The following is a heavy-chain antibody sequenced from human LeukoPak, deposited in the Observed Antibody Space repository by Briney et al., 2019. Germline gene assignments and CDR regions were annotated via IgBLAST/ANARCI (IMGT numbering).Heavy chain of an antibody. Sequence: SETLSLTCTVSGGSISSYYWRWIRQPPGKGLEWIGYIYYSGSTNYNPSLKSRVTISVDTSKNQFSLKLSSVTAADTAVYYCAGASYDSSGVHWGQGTLVTVSS. V-gene: IGHV4-59*01. CDR2: IYYSGST. CDR1: GGSISSYY. CDR3: AGASYDSSGVH. J-gene: IGHJ4*02. D-gene: IGHD3-22*01.